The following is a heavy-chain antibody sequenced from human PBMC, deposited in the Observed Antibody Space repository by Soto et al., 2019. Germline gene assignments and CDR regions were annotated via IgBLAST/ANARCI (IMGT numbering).Heavy chain of an antibody. CDR1: GDSVSSNSAA. CDR3: ARGSDSSFDY. D-gene: IGHD2-21*02. V-gene: IGHV6-1*01. CDR2: TYYRSKWYN. Sequence: SRTLSLTCAISGDSVSSNSAAWNWIRQSPARGLEWLGRTYYRSKWYNDYVVSMKSRLTINPDTSKNQFSLQLNSVTPEDTAVYYCARGSDSSFDYWGQGSLVTVSS. J-gene: IGHJ4*02.